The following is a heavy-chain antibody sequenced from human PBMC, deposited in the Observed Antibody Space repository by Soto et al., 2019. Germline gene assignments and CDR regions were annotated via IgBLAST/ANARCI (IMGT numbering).Heavy chain of an antibody. CDR3: AREVPYGYSRFNY. V-gene: IGHV1-3*01. Sequence: QVHLVQSGAEVKKPGASVKVSCKTSGYTFTNNVIHWVRQAPGQRLEWMGWVNAGNDNTKWSREFQGRLTLTKDTSATTASMELRSLTSEDTAIYFCAREVPYGYSRFNYWGQGTLVTVSS. CDR2: VNAGNDNT. CDR1: GYTFTNNV. J-gene: IGHJ4*02. D-gene: IGHD5-18*01.